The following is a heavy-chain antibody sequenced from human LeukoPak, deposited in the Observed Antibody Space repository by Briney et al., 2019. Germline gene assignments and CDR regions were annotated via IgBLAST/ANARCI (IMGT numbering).Heavy chain of an antibody. CDR2: ISSSSSYI. D-gene: IGHD3-10*01. Sequence: PGGSLRLSCAASGFTFSSYSMNWVRQAPGKGPEWVSSISSSSSYIYYADSVKGRFTISRDNAKNSLYLQMNSLRAEDTAVYYCARLSPVLLWFGDHWGQGTLVTVSS. CDR3: ARLSPVLLWFGDH. J-gene: IGHJ4*02. V-gene: IGHV3-21*01. CDR1: GFTFSSYS.